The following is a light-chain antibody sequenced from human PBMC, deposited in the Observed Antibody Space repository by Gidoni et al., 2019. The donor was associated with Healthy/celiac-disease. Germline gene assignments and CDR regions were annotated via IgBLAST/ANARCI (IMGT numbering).Light chain of an antibody. CDR2: GSS. J-gene: IGKJ1*01. V-gene: IGKV3-20*01. Sequence: ASQSVSSSYLAWYQQKPGQAPRLLIYGSSSRATGIPDRFSGSGSGTDFTLTISRLEPEDFAVYYCQQYGSSPRTFGQGTKVEIK. CDR3: QQYGSSPRT. CDR1: QSVSSSY.